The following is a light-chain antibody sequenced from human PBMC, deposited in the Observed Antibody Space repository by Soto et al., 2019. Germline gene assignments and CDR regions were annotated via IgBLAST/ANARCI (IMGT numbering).Light chain of an antibody. Sequence: QSVLTQPPSASGTPGQRVTISCSGSSSNIGSNTVNWYQQLPGTAPKLLIYSNNQRPSGVPDRFSGSKSGTSASLAIIGLQSEDEADYYCAVWDDSLNGRVFGTGTKVTVL. CDR2: SNN. J-gene: IGLJ1*01. CDR1: SSNIGSNT. CDR3: AVWDDSLNGRV. V-gene: IGLV1-44*01.